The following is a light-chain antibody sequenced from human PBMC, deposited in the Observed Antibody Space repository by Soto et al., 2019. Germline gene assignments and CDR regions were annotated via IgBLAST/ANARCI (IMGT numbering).Light chain of an antibody. Sequence: ENVLTPSPGTLSLSPVERAPPSCMASQSVSSSYLAWYQQKPGQAPRLLIYGATTRATDIPARFSGSGSGTEFILTISSLQSEDFAVYYCQQYNDWPWTFGQGTKVDIK. V-gene: IGKV3-15*01. CDR3: QQYNDWPWT. J-gene: IGKJ1*01. CDR2: GAT. CDR1: QSVSSSY.